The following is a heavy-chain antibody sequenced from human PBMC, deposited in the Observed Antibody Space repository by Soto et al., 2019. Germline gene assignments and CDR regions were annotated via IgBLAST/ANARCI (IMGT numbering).Heavy chain of an antibody. CDR3: ARQARYSSSWPD. D-gene: IGHD6-13*01. Sequence: PGESLKISCKASGYSFTTYWIGWVRQMPGKGLEWMGIIYPGDSDTRYRPSFQGQVTVSADKSISTAYLQWSSLKASDTAMYYCARQARYSSSWPDWGQGTQVTVSS. CDR1: GYSFTTYW. J-gene: IGHJ4*02. V-gene: IGHV5-51*01. CDR2: IYPGDSDT.